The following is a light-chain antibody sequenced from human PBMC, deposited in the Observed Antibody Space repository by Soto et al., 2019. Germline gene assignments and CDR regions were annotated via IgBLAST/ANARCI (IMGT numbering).Light chain of an antibody. CDR3: QQVNSYPLT. V-gene: IGKV3-11*01. J-gene: IGKJ4*01. CDR2: DAS. CDR1: QSVSSY. Sequence: EIVSTQSPATLSLSPGERATLSCRASQSVSSYLAWYQQKPGQAPRLLIYDASNRATGIPARFSGSGSGTDFTLTISSLEPEDFASYYCQQVNSYPLTFGGGTKVEIK.